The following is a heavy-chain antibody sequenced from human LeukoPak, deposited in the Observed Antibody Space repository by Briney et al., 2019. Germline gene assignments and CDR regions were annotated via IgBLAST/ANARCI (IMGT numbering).Heavy chain of an antibody. Sequence: ASVKVSCKVSGYTLTELSMHWVRQAPGKGLEWMGGFDPEDGETIYAQKFQGRVTMTEDTSTDTAYMELGSLRPEATAVYYCSEAYCGGDSSPGRAFDIWGQGTMVTVSS. V-gene: IGHV1-24*01. CDR2: FDPEDGET. CDR1: GYTLTELS. D-gene: IGHD2-21*02. CDR3: SEAYCGGDSSPGRAFDI. J-gene: IGHJ3*02.